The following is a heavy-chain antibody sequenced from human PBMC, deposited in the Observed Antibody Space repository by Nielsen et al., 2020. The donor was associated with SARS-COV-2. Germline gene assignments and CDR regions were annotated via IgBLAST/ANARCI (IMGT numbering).Heavy chain of an antibody. CDR3: ARGPRIYCSSTSCYINYYYYGMDV. D-gene: IGHD2-2*02. Sequence: WVRQAPGQGLEWMGWISAYNGNTNYAQKLQGRVTMTTDTSTSTAYMELRSLRSDDTAVYYCARGPRIYCSSTSCYINYYYYGMDVWGQGTTVTVSS. CDR2: ISAYNGNT. V-gene: IGHV1-18*01. J-gene: IGHJ6*02.